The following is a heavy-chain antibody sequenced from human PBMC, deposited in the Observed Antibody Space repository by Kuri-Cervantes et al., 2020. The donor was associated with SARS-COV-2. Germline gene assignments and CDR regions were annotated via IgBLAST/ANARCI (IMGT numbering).Heavy chain of an antibody. V-gene: IGHV1-46*01. Sequence: ASVKVSCKASGYTFSDHYMYWVRQAPGQGLEWMGIINPSGSGTGYPQRFQDGISMTRDTSTSTVYMELSSLTSEDTAVYYCVVGFFSSRKWDYWGQGTLVTVSS. J-gene: IGHJ4*02. CDR2: INPSGSGT. CDR1: GYTFSDHY. D-gene: IGHD2-15*01. CDR3: VVGFFSSRKWDY.